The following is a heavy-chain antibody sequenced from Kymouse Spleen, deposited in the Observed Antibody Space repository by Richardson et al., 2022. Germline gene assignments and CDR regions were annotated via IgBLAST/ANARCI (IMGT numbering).Heavy chain of an antibody. Sequence: QLQLQESGPGLVKPSETLSLTCTVSGGSISSSSYYWGWIRQPPGKGLEWIGSIYYSGSTYYNPSLKSRVTISVDTSKNQFSLKLSSVTAADTAVYYCARQRTGTLVGWFDPWGQGTLVTVSS. J-gene: IGHJ5*02. V-gene: IGHV4-39*01. CDR1: GGSISSSSYY. CDR3: ARQRTGTLVGWFDP. CDR2: IYYSGST. D-gene: IGHD1-1*01,IGHD1-20*01.